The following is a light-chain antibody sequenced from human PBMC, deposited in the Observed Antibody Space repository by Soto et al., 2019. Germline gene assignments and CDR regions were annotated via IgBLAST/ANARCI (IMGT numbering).Light chain of an antibody. Sequence: DIQMTQSPSARSASVVDRITITCRASQSVSRRLAWFQQKPGKAPKLLIYDASSLESGVPSRFSSRGSGTEFTLTISSLQPDDCATYYCHTYNSYSLHTFGQGTKVDIK. CDR3: HTYNSYSLHT. V-gene: IGKV1-5*01. CDR1: QSVSRR. J-gene: IGKJ2*01. CDR2: DAS.